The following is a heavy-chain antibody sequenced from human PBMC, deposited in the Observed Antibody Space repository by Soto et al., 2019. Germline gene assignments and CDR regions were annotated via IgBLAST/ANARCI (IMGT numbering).Heavy chain of an antibody. Sequence: QLQLQESGPGLVKPSETLSLTCTVSGDSISVSPYFWGWIRQPPGKGLEWIGSIFYDGYTVYTPSIKSRAFISVDTSTNQFSMKLTSVAAADTAIYFCARLQAAVPHYWGQGTLVIVSS. CDR2: IFYDGYT. D-gene: IGHD6-13*01. J-gene: IGHJ4*02. CDR1: GDSISVSPYF. CDR3: ARLQAAVPHY. V-gene: IGHV4-39*01.